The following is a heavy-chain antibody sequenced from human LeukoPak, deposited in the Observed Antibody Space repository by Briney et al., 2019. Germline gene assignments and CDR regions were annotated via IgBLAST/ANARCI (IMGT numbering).Heavy chain of an antibody. D-gene: IGHD1-1*01. CDR2: ISGSGGST. J-gene: IGHJ4*02. CDR3: AKVRYKRLIGSFDY. V-gene: IGHV3-23*01. Sequence: GGSLRLSCAASGFTFSSYAMSWVRQAPGKGLEWVSAISGSGGSTYYADSVKGRFTISRDNSKNTLYLQMNSLRAEDAAVYYCAKVRYKRLIGSFDYWGQGTLVTVSS. CDR1: GFTFSSYA.